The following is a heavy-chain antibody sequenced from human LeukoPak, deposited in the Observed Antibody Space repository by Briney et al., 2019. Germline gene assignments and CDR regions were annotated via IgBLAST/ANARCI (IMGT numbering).Heavy chain of an antibody. Sequence: GGSLRLSCAASGFTFSSYWMSWVRQAPGKGLEWLANIKQDGSEKYYVDSVKGRFTISRDNAKNSLYLQMNSLRAEDTAVYYCARELSNDILTGYSDAFDIWGQGTMVTVSS. CDR3: ARELSNDILTGYSDAFDI. CDR2: IKQDGSEK. CDR1: GFTFSSYW. J-gene: IGHJ3*02. V-gene: IGHV3-7*03. D-gene: IGHD3-9*01.